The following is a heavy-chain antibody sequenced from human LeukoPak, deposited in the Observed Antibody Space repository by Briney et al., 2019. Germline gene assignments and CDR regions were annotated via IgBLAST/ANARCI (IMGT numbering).Heavy chain of an antibody. CDR3: ARSLYDFWSANNWFDP. CDR1: GGSFSGYY. D-gene: IGHD3-3*01. CDR2: INHSGST. V-gene: IGHV4-34*01. J-gene: IGHJ5*02. Sequence: PSETLSLTCAVYGGSFSGYYWSWIRQPPGKGLEWIGEINHSGSTNYNPSLKSRVTISVDTSKNQFSLKLSSVTAADTAVYYCARSLYDFWSANNWFDPWGQGTLVTVSS.